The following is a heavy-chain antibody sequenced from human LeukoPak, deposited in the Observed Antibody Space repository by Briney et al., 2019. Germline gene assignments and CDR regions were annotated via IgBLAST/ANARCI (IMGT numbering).Heavy chain of an antibody. V-gene: IGHV3-23*01. Sequence: PGGSLRLSCAASGFTFSGYAMSWVRQAPGEGLEGVSLIWYNGVNSYYPDSVRRRFTISRDNSKDTLFLQMSSLRAEDTAIYYWATEMQLSTWGLGTMVTVSS. CDR3: ATEMQLST. CDR2: IWYNGVNS. CDR1: GFTFSGYA. J-gene: IGHJ3*01. D-gene: IGHD3-16*02.